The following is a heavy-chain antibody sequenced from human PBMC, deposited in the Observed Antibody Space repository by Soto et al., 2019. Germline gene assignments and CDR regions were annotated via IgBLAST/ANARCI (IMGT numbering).Heavy chain of an antibody. J-gene: IGHJ4*02. Sequence: EVQLVESGGGLVKPGGSLRLSCAASGFTFSSYSMNWVRQAPGKGLEWVSSISISSSYIYYADSVKGRFTISRDNAKNSLYVQINSQLQEHRAAYNCARERHNTFRIGQYSKYVVDYWGQGTLVTLCS. CDR3: ARERHNTFRIGQYSKYVVDY. V-gene: IGHV3-21*01. D-gene: IGHD4-4*01. CDR1: GFTFSSYS. CDR2: ISISSSYI.